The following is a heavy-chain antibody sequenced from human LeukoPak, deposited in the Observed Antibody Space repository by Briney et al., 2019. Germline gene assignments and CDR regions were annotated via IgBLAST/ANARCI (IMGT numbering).Heavy chain of an antibody. CDR2: FDPEDGET. Sequence: ASVKVSCKASGGTFSNYGISWVRQAPGQGLGWMGGFDPEDGETIYAQKFQGRVTMTGDTSTDTAYMELSSLRSEDTAVYYCATDPYCGGDCYGGYWGQGTLVTVSS. J-gene: IGHJ4*02. CDR1: GGTFSNYG. CDR3: ATDPYCGGDCYGGY. D-gene: IGHD2-21*02. V-gene: IGHV1-24*01.